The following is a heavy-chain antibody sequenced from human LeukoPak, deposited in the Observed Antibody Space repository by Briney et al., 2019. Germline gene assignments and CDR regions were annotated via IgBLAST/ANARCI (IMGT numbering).Heavy chain of an antibody. CDR1: GGSISSGDYY. Sequence: SETLSLTCTVSGGSISSGDYYWSWIRQPPGTGLEWIGYIYYSGSTYYNPSLKSRVTISVDTSKNQFSLKLSSVTAADTAVYYCARSPGITMVRAGLDYGGQGTLVTVSS. CDR3: ARSPGITMVRAGLDY. J-gene: IGHJ4*02. CDR2: IYYSGST. V-gene: IGHV4-30-4*01. D-gene: IGHD3-10*01.